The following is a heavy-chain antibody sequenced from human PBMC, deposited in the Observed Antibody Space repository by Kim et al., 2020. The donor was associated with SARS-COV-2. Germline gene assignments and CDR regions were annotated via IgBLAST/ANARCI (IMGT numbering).Heavy chain of an antibody. CDR1: GYTFTSYY. CDR2: INPSGGST. V-gene: IGHV1-46*01. CDR3: AREDCSSTSCYNYMDV. Sequence: ASVKVSCKASGYTFTSYYMHWVRQAPGQGLEWMGIINPSGGSTSYAQKFQGRVTMTRDTSTSTVYMELSSLRSEDTAVYYCAREDCSSTSCYNYMDVWGKGTTVTVSS. J-gene: IGHJ6*03. D-gene: IGHD2-2*02.